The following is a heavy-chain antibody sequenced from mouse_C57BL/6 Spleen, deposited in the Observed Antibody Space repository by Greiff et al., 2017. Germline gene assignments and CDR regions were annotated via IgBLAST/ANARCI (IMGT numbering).Heavy chain of an antibody. D-gene: IGHD2-3*01. CDR3: ARRSDGYPAMDY. V-gene: IGHV1-82*01. J-gene: IGHJ4*01. Sequence: QVQLQQSGPELVKPGASVQISCKASGYAFSSSWMNWVKQRPGKGLEWIGRIYPGDGDTNYNGTFQGKATLTADTSSSTAYMQLSSLTSEDSAVYFCARRSDGYPAMDYWGQGTSVTVSS. CDR1: GYAFSSSW. CDR2: IYPGDGDT.